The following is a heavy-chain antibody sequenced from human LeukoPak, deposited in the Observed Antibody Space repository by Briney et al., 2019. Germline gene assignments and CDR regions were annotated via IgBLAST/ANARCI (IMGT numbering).Heavy chain of an antibody. V-gene: IGHV4-31*03. CDR1: GGSISSGGYY. CDR3: ARVVEDSYGDWFDP. CDR2: IYYSGST. J-gene: IGHJ5*02. D-gene: IGHD3-10*01. Sequence: PSQTLSLTCTVSGGSISSGGYYWSWIRQHPGKGLEWIGYIYYSGSTYYNPSLKSRVTISVDTSKNQFSLKLSSVTAADTAVYYCARVVEDSYGDWFDPWGQGTLVTVSS.